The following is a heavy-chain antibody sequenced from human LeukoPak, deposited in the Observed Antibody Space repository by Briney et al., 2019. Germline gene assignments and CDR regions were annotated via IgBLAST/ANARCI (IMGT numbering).Heavy chain of an antibody. J-gene: IGHJ4*02. V-gene: IGHV1-46*01. CDR3: ARDQEGFDY. Sequence: ASVMVSCKASGYTCTSNYIHRVRQASGQGLEWMGMIYPRDGSTSYAQKFQSRVTVTRDTSTSTVHMELSGLRSEDTAVYYCARDQEGFDYWGQGTLVTVSS. CDR2: IYPRDGST. CDR1: GYTCTSNY.